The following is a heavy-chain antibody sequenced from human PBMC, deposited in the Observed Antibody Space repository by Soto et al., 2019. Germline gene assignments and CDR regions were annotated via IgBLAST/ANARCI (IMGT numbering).Heavy chain of an antibody. J-gene: IGHJ4*02. CDR2: ISYDGSEK. D-gene: IGHD1-26*01. Sequence: QVQLVESGGGVVQPGRSLRLSCATSGFTFSTFSMHWVRQAPGKRLEWVAHISYDGSEKDYADSVKGRFTISRDNSDNTLFLQMNSLTSEDTGVYYCARGPESGDFWGQGTLVTVPS. CDR3: ARGPESGDF. CDR1: GFTFSTFS. V-gene: IGHV3-30*04.